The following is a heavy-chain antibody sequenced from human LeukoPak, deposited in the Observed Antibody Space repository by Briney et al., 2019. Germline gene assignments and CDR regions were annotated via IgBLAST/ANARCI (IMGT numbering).Heavy chain of an antibody. CDR2: INHSGST. D-gene: IGHD7-27*01. Sequence: PSETLSLTCAVYGGSFSGYYWSWIRQPPGKGLEWIGEINHSGSTNYNPSLKSRVTISVDTSKNQFSLKLSSVTAADTAVYYCARVTGPIDYWGQGTLVTVSS. CDR3: ARVTGPIDY. V-gene: IGHV4-34*01. CDR1: GGSFSGYY. J-gene: IGHJ4*02.